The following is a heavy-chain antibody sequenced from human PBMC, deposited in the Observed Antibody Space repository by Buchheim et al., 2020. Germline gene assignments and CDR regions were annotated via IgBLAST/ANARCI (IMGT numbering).Heavy chain of an antibody. V-gene: IGHV3-30*03. CDR3: ARNCDYYYGMDV. Sequence: QVQLVESGGGVVQPGRSLRLSCAASGFTFSSYGMHWVRQAPGKGLEWVAVISYDGSNKYYADSVKGRFAISRDNSKNPLYLQMNSLRAEDTAVYYCARNCDYYYGMDVWGQGTT. J-gene: IGHJ6*02. D-gene: IGHD2-21*01. CDR2: ISYDGSNK. CDR1: GFTFSSYG.